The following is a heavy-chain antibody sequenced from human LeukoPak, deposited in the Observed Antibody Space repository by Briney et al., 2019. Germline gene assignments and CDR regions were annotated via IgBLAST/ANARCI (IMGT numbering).Heavy chain of an antibody. D-gene: IGHD1-14*01. J-gene: IGHJ3*02. CDR1: GFTFSSYG. CDR3: FSGFHPRNDASDI. CDR2: IRYDGSNK. V-gene: IGHV3-30*02. Sequence: PGGSLRLSCAASGFTFSSYGMHWVRQAPGKGLEWVAFIRYDGSNKYYADSVKGRFTISRDNSKNTLYLQMNSLRAEDTAVYYRFSGFHPRNDASDIWGQGTMVTVSS.